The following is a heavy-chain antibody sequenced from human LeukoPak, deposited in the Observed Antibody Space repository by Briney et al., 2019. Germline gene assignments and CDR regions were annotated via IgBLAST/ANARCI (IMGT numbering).Heavy chain of an antibody. J-gene: IGHJ2*01. V-gene: IGHV4-59*08. CDR2: TYYSGGT. D-gene: IGHD6-13*01. Sequence: TPSETLSLTCTVSGGSISSYYWSWIRQPPGKGLEWIGYTYYSGGTNYNPSLKSRVTISVDTSKNQFSLKLSSVTAADTAVYYCAGGRSSRYFDLWGRGTLVTVSS. CDR1: GGSISSYY. CDR3: AGGRSSRYFDL.